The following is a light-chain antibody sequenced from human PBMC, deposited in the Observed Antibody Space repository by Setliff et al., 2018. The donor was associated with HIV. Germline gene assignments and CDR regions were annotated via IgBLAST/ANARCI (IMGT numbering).Light chain of an antibody. CDR1: SSDVGGSNY. Sequence: QSVLTQPASVSGSPGQSITISCTGTSSDVGGSNYVSWYRQHPGKAPKLMIYGVTNRPSGISNRFSGSKSGDTASLTISGLQAEDEADYYCSSYAITNTLPFGTGTKVTVL. V-gene: IGLV2-14*01. J-gene: IGLJ1*01. CDR2: GVT. CDR3: SSYAITNTLP.